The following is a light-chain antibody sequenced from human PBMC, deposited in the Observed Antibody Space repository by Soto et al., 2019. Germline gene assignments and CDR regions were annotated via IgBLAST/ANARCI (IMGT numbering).Light chain of an antibody. CDR1: HNIVTY. J-gene: IGKJ4*01. Sequence: DIHMAQSPPSLSASVGDRVTITCRASHNIVTYLNWYQQKAGKAPSLLIYEASHLQSGVPFRFFGSGSGTDFTLTIDNLQHEDFATYYCQQANSFPLTFGGGTKVEIK. CDR3: QQANSFPLT. V-gene: IGKV1-39*01. CDR2: EAS.